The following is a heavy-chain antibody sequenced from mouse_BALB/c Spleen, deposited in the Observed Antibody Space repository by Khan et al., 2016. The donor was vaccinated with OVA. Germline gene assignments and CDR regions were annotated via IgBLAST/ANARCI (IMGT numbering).Heavy chain of an antibody. V-gene: IGHV5-9-3*01. CDR1: GFTFSTYA. CDR3: ARSAYGNFAY. D-gene: IGHD2-1*01. CDR2: ISSAGAYT. J-gene: IGHJ3*01. Sequence: EVELVESGGGLVKPGGSLKLSCAASGFTFSTYAMSWVRQTPEKKLEWVATISSAGAYTYYPDNVTGRFTIFKDNAKNILYLQMSSRRSEDTAMYYCARSAYGNFAYWGQGTLVTVSA.